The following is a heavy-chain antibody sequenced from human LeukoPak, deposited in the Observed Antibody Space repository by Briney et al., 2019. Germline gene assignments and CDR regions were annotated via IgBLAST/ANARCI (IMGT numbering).Heavy chain of an antibody. CDR1: GFTFSSYA. J-gene: IGHJ4*02. D-gene: IGHD6-19*01. V-gene: IGHV3-23*01. Sequence: SGGSLRLSCAASGFTFSSYAMSWVRQAPGKGLEWVSAISRSGGSTYYADSVKGRFTISRDNSKNTLYLQMNSLRAEDTAVYYCARGHSSGWYLYYFDYWGQGTLVTVSS. CDR3: ARGHSSGWYLYYFDY. CDR2: ISRSGGST.